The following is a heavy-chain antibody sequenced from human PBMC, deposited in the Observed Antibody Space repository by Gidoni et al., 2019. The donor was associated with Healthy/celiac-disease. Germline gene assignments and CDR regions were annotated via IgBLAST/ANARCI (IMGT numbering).Heavy chain of an antibody. D-gene: IGHD2-8*01. CDR3: ARDDCTLGVCSYYFYGMGA. V-gene: IGHV3-48*02. Sequence: EVQLVESGGGLVQPGGSLRLSCAASGFIFSSYSMNWVRQAPGKGLEWISYISSSSSTIYYADSVKGRFTISRDNAKNSLYLQMNSLRDEDTAVYYCARDDCTLGVCSYYFYGMGAWGQGTTVTVSS. CDR1: GFIFSSYS. CDR2: ISSSSSTI. J-gene: IGHJ6*02.